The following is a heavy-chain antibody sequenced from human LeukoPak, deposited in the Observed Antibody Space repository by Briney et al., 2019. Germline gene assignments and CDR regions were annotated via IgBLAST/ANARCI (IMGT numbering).Heavy chain of an antibody. D-gene: IGHD1-26*01. CDR2: ISTYNGNT. Sequence: GASVKVSCKASGYTFTSFGINWVRQAPGQGLEWMGWISTYNGNTNYAQKLQGRVTMTTDTSTNTVYMELRSLRSDDTAVYYCARVRVGATMAIDYWGQGTLVTVSS. V-gene: IGHV1-18*01. CDR1: GYTFTSFG. J-gene: IGHJ4*02. CDR3: ARVRVGATMAIDY.